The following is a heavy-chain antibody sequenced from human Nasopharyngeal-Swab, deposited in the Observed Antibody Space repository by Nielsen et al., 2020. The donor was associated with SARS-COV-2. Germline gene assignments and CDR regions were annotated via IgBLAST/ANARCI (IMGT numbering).Heavy chain of an antibody. V-gene: IGHV1-46*01. J-gene: IGHJ4*02. D-gene: IGHD3-22*01. CDR3: AREPPLYYYDSSGLRCMPDY. Sequence: ASVKVSCKASGYTFSRYYMHWVRPAPGQGLEWMGIINPSGDGTTYAQNFQGRVTMTRDTSTSTVYMELSSLRFDDTAVYYCAREPPLYYYDSSGLRCMPDYWGQGTLVTVSS. CDR1: GYTFSRYY. CDR2: INPSGDGT.